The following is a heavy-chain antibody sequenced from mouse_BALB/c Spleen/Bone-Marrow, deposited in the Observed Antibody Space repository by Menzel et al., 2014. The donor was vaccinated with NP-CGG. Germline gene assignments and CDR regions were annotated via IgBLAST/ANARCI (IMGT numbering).Heavy chain of an antibody. CDR1: GFTFSSFG. J-gene: IGHJ3*01. V-gene: IGHV5-17*02. CDR3: ARGYGSCYKFAY. CDR2: ISSGSSTI. D-gene: IGHD1-1*01. Sequence: VQLKQSGGGLVQPGGSRKLSCAASGFTFSSFGMHWVRQAPEKGLEWVAYISSGSSTIYYADTVKGRFTISRDNPKNTLFLQMTSLRSEDTAMYYCARGYGSCYKFAYWGQGTLVTVS.